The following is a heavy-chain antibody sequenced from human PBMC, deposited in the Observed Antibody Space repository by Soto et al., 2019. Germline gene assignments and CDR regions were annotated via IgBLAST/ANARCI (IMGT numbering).Heavy chain of an antibody. D-gene: IGHD6-13*01. CDR2: IKQDGSEK. V-gene: IGHV3-7*04. J-gene: IGHJ6*03. Sequence: PGGSLRLSCAASGFTFSSYWMSWVRQAPGKGLEWVANIKQDGSEKYYVDSVKGRFTISRDNAKDSLYLQMNSLRAEDTAVYYCARGTYSSSLVLDYYYMDVWGKGTTVTVSS. CDR1: GFTFSSYW. CDR3: ARGTYSSSLVLDYYYMDV.